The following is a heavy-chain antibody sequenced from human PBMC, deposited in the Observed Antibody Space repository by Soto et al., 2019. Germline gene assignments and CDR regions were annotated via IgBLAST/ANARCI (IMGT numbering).Heavy chain of an antibody. J-gene: IGHJ6*02. CDR1: GYSFTNYW. Sequence: GESLKISCKGSGYSFTNYWIGWVRQMPGKGLEWMGIIYPGDSDTRYSPSFQGQVTISADKSISTAYLQWSSLKASDTAMYYCARHPPYYGSGSSSYYYYGMDVWRQGTTVTVSS. CDR3: ARHPPYYGSGSSSYYYYGMDV. D-gene: IGHD3-10*01. V-gene: IGHV5-51*01. CDR2: IYPGDSDT.